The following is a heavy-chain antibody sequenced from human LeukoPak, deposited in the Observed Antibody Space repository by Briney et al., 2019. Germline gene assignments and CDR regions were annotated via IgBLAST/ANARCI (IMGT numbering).Heavy chain of an antibody. CDR1: GFTFSSYW. D-gene: IGHD3-22*01. J-gene: IGHJ1*01. CDR3: ARAPSEIGGYYPEYFRH. CDR2: IKSDGST. Sequence: GGSLRLSCAASGFTFSSYWMHWVRQAPGKGLVWVSRIKSDGSTNYADSVKGRFTISRHNAKNTVSLQMNSLRAEDTGVYYCARAPSEIGGYYPEYFRHWGQGTLATDSS. V-gene: IGHV3-74*01.